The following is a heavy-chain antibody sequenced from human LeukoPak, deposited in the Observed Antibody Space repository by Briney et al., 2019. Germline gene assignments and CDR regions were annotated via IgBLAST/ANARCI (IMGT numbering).Heavy chain of an antibody. V-gene: IGHV3-53*01. Sequence: GGSLRLSCEASGVTVSSNNMNWVRLAPGKGLEWVSVIFRAGNTYYADSVKGRFTISRDTSKNTVSLQMNSLRTEDTAVYYCANLKPPAPDGLDIWGQGTLITVSS. CDR2: IFRAGNT. CDR3: ANLKPPAPDGLDI. J-gene: IGHJ3*02. CDR1: GVTVSSNN. D-gene: IGHD1-14*01.